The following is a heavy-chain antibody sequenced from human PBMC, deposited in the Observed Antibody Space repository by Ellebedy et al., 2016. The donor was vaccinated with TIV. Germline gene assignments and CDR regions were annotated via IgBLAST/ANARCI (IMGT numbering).Heavy chain of an antibody. V-gene: IGHV3-11*01. CDR1: GFTFSDYF. J-gene: IGHJ6*02. CDR3: GRAREPGPFAYYYYGMDV. CDR2: IPDSGTGI. Sequence: PGGSLRLSCAGSGFTFSDYFMSWVRQAPGKGLEWISYIPDSGTGIYYADSVKGRFTVARDNANKSHHLQMNNLRGDDTAVYYCGRAREPGPFAYYYYGMDVWGQGTTVTVSS. D-gene: IGHD1-1*01.